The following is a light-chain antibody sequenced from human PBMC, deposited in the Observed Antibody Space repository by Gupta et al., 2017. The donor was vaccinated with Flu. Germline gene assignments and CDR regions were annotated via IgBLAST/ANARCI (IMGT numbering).Light chain of an antibody. CDR2: GTS. V-gene: IGKV3-20*01. Sequence: AGESVNRNHLAWYQQKPGQASRLLMYGTSNRAPGLPDRFSGGGSGTDFTLTINRVEPEDSAVFYCHHYGKSPYTFGQG. CDR1: ESVNRNH. J-gene: IGKJ2*01. CDR3: HHYGKSPYT.